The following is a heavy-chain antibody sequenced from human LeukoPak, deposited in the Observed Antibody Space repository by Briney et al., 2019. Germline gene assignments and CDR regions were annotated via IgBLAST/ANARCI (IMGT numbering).Heavy chain of an antibody. CDR1: GGTFSSYA. J-gene: IGHJ5*02. D-gene: IGHD6-13*01. CDR3: ARGSYSSSWSPRYNWFDP. V-gene: IGHV1-69*05. CDR2: IIPICGTA. Sequence: GASVKVSCKASGGTFSSYAISWVRQAPGQGLEWMGGIIPICGTANYAQKFQGRVTITTDEYTSTAYMELSRLRSEDTAVYYCARGSYSSSWSPRYNWFDPWGQGTLVPVYS.